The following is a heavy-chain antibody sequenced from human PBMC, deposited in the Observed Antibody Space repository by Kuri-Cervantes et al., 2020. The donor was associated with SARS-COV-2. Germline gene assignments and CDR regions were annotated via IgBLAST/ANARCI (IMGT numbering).Heavy chain of an antibody. Sequence: SETLSLTCTVSGDSISSRNYYWAWIRQPPGKGLELIGTMSYSGTSNYNPSLKSRVTISVDTSKNQFSLNLNSVTAADTAVYYCARVRVPPYFDYWGQGTLVTVSS. CDR2: MSYSGTS. J-gene: IGHJ4*02. CDR1: GDSISSRNYY. D-gene: IGHD1-1*01. V-gene: IGHV4-39*02. CDR3: ARVRVPPYFDY.